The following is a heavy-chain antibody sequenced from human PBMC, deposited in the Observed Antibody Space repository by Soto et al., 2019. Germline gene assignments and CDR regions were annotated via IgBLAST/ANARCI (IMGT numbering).Heavy chain of an antibody. J-gene: IGHJ4*02. CDR2: ITPMFGIA. D-gene: IGHD2-2*03. CDR1: GGSFSNYA. CDR3: ASDRHHSGLDD. Sequence: QVHLVQSGAEVKKPGSSVRVSCTASGGSFSNYAVTWVRQAPGQRLEWMGGITPMFGIANYAQKFQGRVTLTADESTGTAYMELSSLRSDDTATYYCASDRHHSGLDDWGQGTLVTVSS. V-gene: IGHV1-69*01.